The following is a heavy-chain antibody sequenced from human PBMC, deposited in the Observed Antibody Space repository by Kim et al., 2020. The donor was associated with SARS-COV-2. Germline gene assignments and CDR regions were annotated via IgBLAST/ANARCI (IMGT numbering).Heavy chain of an antibody. CDR1: GFTVSSNY. D-gene: IGHD1-26*01. Sequence: GGSLRLSCAASGFTVSSNYMSWVRQAPGKGLEWVSVIYSGGSTYYADSVKGRFTISRDNSKNTLYLQMNSLRAEDTAVYYCASATLVSLVGATTRFDYWGQGTLVTVSS. CDR3: ASATLVSLVGATTRFDY. V-gene: IGHV3-66*02. CDR2: IYSGGST. J-gene: IGHJ4*02.